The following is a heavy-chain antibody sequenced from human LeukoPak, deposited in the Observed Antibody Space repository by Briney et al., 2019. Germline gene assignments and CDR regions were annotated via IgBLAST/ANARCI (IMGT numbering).Heavy chain of an antibody. D-gene: IGHD2-21*02. Sequence: GGSLRLSCAASGFTFSSYAMNWVRQPPGKGLEWVSGISGNGGSTYYADSVKGRFTISRDNSKNSLYLQMNSLRAEDTAVCYCASDPYCGGDCYYDYWGQGTVVTVSS. V-gene: IGHV3-23*01. CDR1: GFTFSSYA. CDR3: ASDPYCGGDCYYDY. J-gene: IGHJ4*02. CDR2: ISGNGGST.